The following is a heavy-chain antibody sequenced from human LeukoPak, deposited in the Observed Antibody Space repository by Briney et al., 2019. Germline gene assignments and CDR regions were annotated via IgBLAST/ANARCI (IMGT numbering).Heavy chain of an antibody. V-gene: IGHV3-43D*03. CDR2: ISWDGGST. D-gene: IGHD3-10*01. Sequence: AGGSLRLSRAASGFTLDDYAMHWVRQAPGKGLEWVSLISWDGGSTYYADSVKGRFTISRDNSKNSLYLQMNSLRAEDTALYYCAKGGPRYYYYYMDFWGKGTTVTVSS. CDR3: AKGGPRYYYYYMDF. J-gene: IGHJ6*03. CDR1: GFTLDDYA.